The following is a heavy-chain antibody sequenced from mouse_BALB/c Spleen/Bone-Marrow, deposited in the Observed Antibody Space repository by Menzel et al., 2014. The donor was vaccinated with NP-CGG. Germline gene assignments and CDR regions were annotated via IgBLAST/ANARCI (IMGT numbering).Heavy chain of an antibody. CDR1: GFNIKDTY. V-gene: IGHV14-3*02. D-gene: IGHD1-1*01. J-gene: IGHJ1*01. CDR3: ASYYYGRYFDV. Sequence: VHVKQSGAELVKPGASVKLSCTASGFNIKDTYMHWVKQRPEQGLEWIGRIDPANGNTRYDPKFQGKATITADTSSNTAYLQLSSLTSEDTAVYYCASYYYGRYFDVWGAGTTVPVSS. CDR2: IDPANGNT.